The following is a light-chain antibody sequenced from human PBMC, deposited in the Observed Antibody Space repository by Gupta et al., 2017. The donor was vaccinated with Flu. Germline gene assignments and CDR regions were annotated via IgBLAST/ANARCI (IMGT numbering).Light chain of an antibody. CDR2: GAS. CDR1: QSVSSSY. J-gene: IGKJ2*04. Sequence: EIVLTQSAGTLSLSSGERATLSCRASQSVSSSYLAWYQQKPGQAPRLLIYGASSRATGIPDRFSGSGSGTDFTLTISRLEPEDFAVYYCQQYGSSPGSFGQGTKLEIK. V-gene: IGKV3-20*01. CDR3: QQYGSSPGS.